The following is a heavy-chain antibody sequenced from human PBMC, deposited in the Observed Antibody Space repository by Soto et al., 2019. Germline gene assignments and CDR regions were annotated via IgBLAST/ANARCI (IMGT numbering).Heavy chain of an antibody. CDR3: ARGPYGGNSAGWFDP. J-gene: IGHJ5*02. CDR1: GGSVSSGSYY. V-gene: IGHV4-61*01. CDR2: IYYSGST. Sequence: QVQLQESGPGLVKPSETLSLTCTVSGGSVSSGSYYWSWIRQPPGKGLEWIGYIYYSGSTNYNPSLKSRVTISGDTSKNQFSLKLSSVTAADTAVYYCARGPYGGNSAGWFDPWGQGTLVTVSS. D-gene: IGHD4-17*01.